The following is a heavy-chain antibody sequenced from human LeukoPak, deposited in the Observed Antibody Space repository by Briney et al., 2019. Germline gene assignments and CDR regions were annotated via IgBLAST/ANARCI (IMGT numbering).Heavy chain of an antibody. V-gene: IGHV4-61*01. Sequence: KASETLSLTCTVSGGSVSSGSYYWSWIRQPPGKGLEWIGYIYYSGSTNYNPSLKSRVTISVDTSKNQFSLKLSSVAAADTAVYYCARGFRYCSGGSCYPGVNWFDPWGQGTLVTVSS. D-gene: IGHD2-15*01. CDR2: IYYSGST. CDR3: ARGFRYCSGGSCYPGVNWFDP. J-gene: IGHJ5*02. CDR1: GGSVSSGSYY.